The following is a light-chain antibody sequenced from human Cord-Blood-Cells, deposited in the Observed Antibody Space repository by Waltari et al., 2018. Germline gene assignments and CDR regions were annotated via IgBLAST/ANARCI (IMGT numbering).Light chain of an antibody. CDR1: QSISSY. V-gene: IGKV1-39*01. Sequence: DPVSITCRASQSISSYLNWYQQKPGKAPKLLIYAASSLQSGVPSRFSGSGSGTDFTLTISSLQPEDFATYYCQQRDTFGHGTKVDIK. CDR3: QQRDT. J-gene: IGKJ3*01. CDR2: AAS.